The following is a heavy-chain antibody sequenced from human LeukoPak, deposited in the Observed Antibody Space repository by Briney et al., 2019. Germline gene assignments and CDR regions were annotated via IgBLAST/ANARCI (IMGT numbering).Heavy chain of an antibody. Sequence: SETLSLTCTVSGGSISSGGHSWSWIRQPPGKGLEWIGYIYYSGSTYYNPSLKSRVTISVDTSKNQFSLKLSSVTAADTAVYYCARHTGYSSGWYEDYFDYWGQGTLVTVPS. CDR2: IYYSGST. V-gene: IGHV4-31*03. D-gene: IGHD6-19*01. CDR1: GGSISSGGHS. J-gene: IGHJ4*02. CDR3: ARHTGYSSGWYEDYFDY.